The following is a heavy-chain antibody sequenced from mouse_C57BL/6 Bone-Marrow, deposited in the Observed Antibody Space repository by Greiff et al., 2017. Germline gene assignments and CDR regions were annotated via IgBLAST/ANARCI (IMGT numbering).Heavy chain of an antibody. CDR3: ARGGGQLRPYYFDY. CDR2: ISDGGSYT. D-gene: IGHD3-2*02. Sequence: DVHLVESGGGLVKPGGSLKLSCAASGFTFSSYAMSWVRQTPEKRLEWVATISDGGSYTYYPDNVKGRFTISRDNAKNNLYLQMSHLKSEDTAMYYCARGGGQLRPYYFDYWGQGTTLTVSS. V-gene: IGHV5-4*01. CDR1: GFTFSSYA. J-gene: IGHJ2*01.